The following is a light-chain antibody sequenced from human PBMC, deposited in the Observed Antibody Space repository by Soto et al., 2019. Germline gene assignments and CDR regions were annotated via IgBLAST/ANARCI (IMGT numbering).Light chain of an antibody. CDR3: QQSYKILT. Sequence: DIQLTQSPASLSASVGDRVTITCRASDNIGSNLNWYQHQTGTAPKLLIYAASSLQGGVPSRFSVSGYGTQFTLTISGLQTEDFATYYCQQSYKILTFGGGAKVDIK. J-gene: IGKJ4*01. CDR2: AAS. CDR1: DNIGSN. V-gene: IGKV1-39*01.